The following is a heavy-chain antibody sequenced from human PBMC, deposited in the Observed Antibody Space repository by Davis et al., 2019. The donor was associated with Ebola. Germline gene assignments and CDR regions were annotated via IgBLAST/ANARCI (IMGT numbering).Heavy chain of an antibody. J-gene: IGHJ6*02. CDR3: ARVRGNCWSGYSGMDV. CDR1: GFSISTYW. Sequence: GESLKISCAASGFSISTYWMHWVRQAPGKGLVWVSRIIGDGSGTYYADSVKGRLTLSRDNAKNTLYLQMNSLRVEDTAVYYCARVRGNCWSGYSGMDVWGQGTTVTVSS. D-gene: IGHD3-3*01. V-gene: IGHV3-74*01. CDR2: IIGDGSGT.